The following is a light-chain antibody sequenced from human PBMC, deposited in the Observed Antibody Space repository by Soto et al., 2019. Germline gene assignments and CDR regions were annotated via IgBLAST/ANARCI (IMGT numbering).Light chain of an antibody. CDR3: NSYTTTSARV. J-gene: IGLJ3*02. V-gene: IGLV2-14*01. CDR1: SNDVGAFNF. Sequence: QSALTQPASVSGSPGQSITISCTGTSNDVGAFNFVSWYQQHPGKAPKVIIYEVSNRPSGVSNRFSGSKSGNTASLTISGLQAEDEADSYCNSYTTTSARVFGGGTKVTVL. CDR2: EVS.